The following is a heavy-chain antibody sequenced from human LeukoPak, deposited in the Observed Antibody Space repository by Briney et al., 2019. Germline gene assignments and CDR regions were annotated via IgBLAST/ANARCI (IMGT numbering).Heavy chain of an antibody. CDR1: GFNFMSFG. V-gene: IGHV3-30*03. CDR2: VSFERNDK. Sequence: GGSLRLSCAASGFNFMSFGFHWVRQAPGKGLEWLAIVSFERNDKYYADSVKGRFTISGDESKNTLYLQMNSLRSEDTAVYYCVRDPLRRGTSYLDNWGQGTLVTVAS. CDR3: VRDPLRRGTSYLDN. D-gene: IGHD1-26*01. J-gene: IGHJ4*02.